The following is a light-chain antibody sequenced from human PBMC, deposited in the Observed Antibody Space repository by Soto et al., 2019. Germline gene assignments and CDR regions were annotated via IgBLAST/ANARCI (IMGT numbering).Light chain of an antibody. J-gene: IGKJ1*01. CDR3: QQYHDTGT. CDR2: GAS. CDR1: QSISSSF. Sequence: IVLTQSPGTLSLSPGERATLSCRASQSISSSFLAWYPQKPGQAPRRLISGASSRATGIPDRFSGSGSGTDFTLTINRLEPEEFAVYYCQQYHDTGTFGQGIKVDIK. V-gene: IGKV3-20*01.